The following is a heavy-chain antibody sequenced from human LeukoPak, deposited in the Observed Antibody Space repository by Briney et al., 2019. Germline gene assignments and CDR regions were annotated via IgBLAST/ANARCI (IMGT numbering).Heavy chain of an antibody. V-gene: IGHV3-21*01. D-gene: IGHD3-22*01. CDR1: GLTLTSYN. CDR3: ARSITMIVDWFDP. CDR2: ITSSSDYI. J-gene: IGHJ5*02. Sequence: GGSLRLSCAASGLTLTSYNMNWVRQAPGKGLEWVSSITSSSDYIYYADSVKGRSTVSRDNAKNSLYLQMNSLRAEDTAVYYCARSITMIVDWFDPWGQGTLVTVSS.